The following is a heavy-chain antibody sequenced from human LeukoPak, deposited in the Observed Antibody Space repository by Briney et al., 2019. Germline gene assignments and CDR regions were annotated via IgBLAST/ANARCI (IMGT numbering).Heavy chain of an antibody. CDR1: GFTFTSYW. D-gene: IGHD3-22*01. J-gene: IGHJ4*02. Sequence: GGSLRLSCAASGFTFTSYWMSWVRQAPGKGLEWVASIKQDGSEKYDVDSVKGRFTISRDNAKNSLNLQMSRLRAEATAVYYCARHPNYYDSSGYYKGFDCWGQGTPVPVSS. CDR3: ARHPNYYDSSGYYKGFDC. CDR2: IKQDGSEK. V-gene: IGHV3-7*03.